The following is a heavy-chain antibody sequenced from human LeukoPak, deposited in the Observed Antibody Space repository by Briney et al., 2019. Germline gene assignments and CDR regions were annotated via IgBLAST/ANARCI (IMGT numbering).Heavy chain of an antibody. D-gene: IGHD3-10*01. CDR1: GYTFTSYY. CDR3: ARLSDGSGRYDVSYYFDY. Sequence: ASVKVSCKASGYTFTSYYMHWVRQAPGQGLEWMGIINPSGGSTSYAQKFQGRVTMTRDTSTSTVYMELSSLRSEDTAVYYCARLSDGSGRYDVSYYFDYWGQGTLVTVSS. V-gene: IGHV1-46*01. J-gene: IGHJ4*02. CDR2: INPSGGST.